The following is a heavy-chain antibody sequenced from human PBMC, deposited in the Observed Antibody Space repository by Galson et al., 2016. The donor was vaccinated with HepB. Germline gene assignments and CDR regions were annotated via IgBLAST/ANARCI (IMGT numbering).Heavy chain of an antibody. CDR1: GFDFYYAW. CDR2: ISGDASRT. CDR3: AKERSQSYSDC. Sequence: SLRLSCAASGFDFYYAWMSWVRQAPGKGLEWVTAISGDASRTYYADSVKGRFTISRVNSKNTLYLQMNSLRVEDTAIYYCAKERSQSYSDCWGQGALVTVSS. D-gene: IGHD3-10*01. J-gene: IGHJ4*02. V-gene: IGHV3-23*01.